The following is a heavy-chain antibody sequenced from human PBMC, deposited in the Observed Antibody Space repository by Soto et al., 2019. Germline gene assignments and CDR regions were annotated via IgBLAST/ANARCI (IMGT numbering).Heavy chain of an antibody. J-gene: IGHJ4*02. V-gene: IGHV1-2*04. CDR2: INPNSGGT. CDR3: ARDRSCGGDCYYFDY. Sequence: AASVKVSCKASGYTFTGYYMHWVRQAPGQGLEWMGWINPNSGGTKYAQKFQGWVTMTRDTSISTAYMELRRLRSDDTAEYYCARDRSCGGDCYYFDYWGQGTLVTVSS. CDR1: GYTFTGYY. D-gene: IGHD2-21*02.